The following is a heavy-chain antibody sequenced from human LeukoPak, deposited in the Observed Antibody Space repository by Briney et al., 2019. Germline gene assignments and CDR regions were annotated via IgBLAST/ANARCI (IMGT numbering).Heavy chain of an antibody. D-gene: IGHD2-2*02. CDR2: IYYSGSI. J-gene: IGHJ4*02. Sequence: SETLSLTCTVSGGSISSSSYYWGWIRQPPGKGLEWIGSIYYSGSIYYNPSLKSRVTISVDTSKNQFSLKLSSVTAADTAVYYCAREARKDIVVVPAAIAEREYYFDYWGQGTLVTVSS. CDR1: GGSISSSSYY. V-gene: IGHV4-39*02. CDR3: AREARKDIVVVPAAIAEREYYFDY.